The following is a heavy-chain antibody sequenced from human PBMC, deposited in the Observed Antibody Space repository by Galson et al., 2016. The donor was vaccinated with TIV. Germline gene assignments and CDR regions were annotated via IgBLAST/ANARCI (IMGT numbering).Heavy chain of an antibody. CDR1: GFTFNTYS. CDR2: ISATGSTI. Sequence: SLRLSCAASGFTFNTYSMDWVRQAPGKGLEWISHISATGSTIYHAASVKGRFTISRDNAKNSLYLQMISLRAEDTAVYYCAILNYGYYGSFEFWGQGTLVTVSS. V-gene: IGHV3-48*04. CDR3: AILNYGYYGSFEF. J-gene: IGHJ4*02. D-gene: IGHD4-17*01.